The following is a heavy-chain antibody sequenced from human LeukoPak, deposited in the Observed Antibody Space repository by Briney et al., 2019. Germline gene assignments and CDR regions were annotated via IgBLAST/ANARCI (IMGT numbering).Heavy chain of an antibody. Sequence: KPSETLSLTCAVYGVSFSGYYWSWIRQPPGKGLEWIGEINHSGSTNYNPSLKSRVTISVDTSKNQFSLKLSSVTAADTAVYYCERGSTMIAVDYWGQGTLVTVSS. CDR1: GVSFSGYY. CDR3: ERGSTMIAVDY. V-gene: IGHV4-34*01. D-gene: IGHD3-22*01. CDR2: INHSGST. J-gene: IGHJ4*02.